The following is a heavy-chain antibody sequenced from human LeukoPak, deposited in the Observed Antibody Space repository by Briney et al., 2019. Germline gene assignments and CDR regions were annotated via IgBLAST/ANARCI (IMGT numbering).Heavy chain of an antibody. V-gene: IGHV3-11*04. D-gene: IGHD3-22*01. J-gene: IGHJ3*02. CDR2: ISSSGSTI. CDR1: GFTFSDYY. Sequence: PGGSLRLSCAASGFTFSDYYMSWIRQAPGKGLEWASYISSSGSTIYYADSVKGRFTISRDNAKNSLYLQMNSLRAEDTAVYYCARVGDYYDSSGYAVRGAFDIWGQGTMVTVSS. CDR3: ARVGDYYDSSGYAVRGAFDI.